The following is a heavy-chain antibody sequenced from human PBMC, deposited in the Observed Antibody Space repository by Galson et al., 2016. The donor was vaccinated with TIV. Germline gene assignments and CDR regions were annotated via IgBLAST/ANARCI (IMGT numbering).Heavy chain of an antibody. D-gene: IGHD5-18*01. CDR1: GVTFSYFA. Sequence: SVKVSCKASGVTFSYFAFSWVRQAPGQGLEWMGGIVPMFGTTNYAQKFQGRVTISADESTTTAYLELSSLRSGDTAMYYCAKCRNTAMDTYYYYYGLDVWGQGTTVTASS. CDR3: AKCRNTAMDTYYYYYGLDV. J-gene: IGHJ6*02. CDR2: IVPMFGTT. V-gene: IGHV1-69*13.